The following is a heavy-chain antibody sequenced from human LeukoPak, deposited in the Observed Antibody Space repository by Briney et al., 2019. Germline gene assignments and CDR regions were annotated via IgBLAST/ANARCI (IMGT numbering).Heavy chain of an antibody. CDR2: IWYDGSNK. CDR1: GFTFSSYG. Sequence: GGSLRLSCAASGFTFSSYGMHWVRQAPGKGLEWVAVIWYDGSNKYYADSEKGRFTISRDNSKNTLYLQMNSLRAEDTAEYYCARESCSGGSCYWFDPWGQGTLVTVSS. D-gene: IGHD2-15*01. CDR3: ARESCSGGSCYWFDP. J-gene: IGHJ5*02. V-gene: IGHV3-33*01.